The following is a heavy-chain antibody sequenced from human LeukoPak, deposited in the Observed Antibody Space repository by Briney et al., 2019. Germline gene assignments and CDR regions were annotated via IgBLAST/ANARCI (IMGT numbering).Heavy chain of an antibody. CDR2: ISWNSGSI. CDR1: GFTFDDYA. V-gene: IGHV3-9*01. D-gene: IGHD6-19*01. J-gene: IGHJ3*02. CDR3: AKDQLLYSSGPADI. Sequence: PGRSLRLSCAASGFTFDDYAMHWVRQAPGKGLEWVSGISWNSGSIGYADSVKGRFTISRDNAKNSLYLQMNSLRAEDTALYYCAKDQLLYSSGPADIWGQGTMVTVSS.